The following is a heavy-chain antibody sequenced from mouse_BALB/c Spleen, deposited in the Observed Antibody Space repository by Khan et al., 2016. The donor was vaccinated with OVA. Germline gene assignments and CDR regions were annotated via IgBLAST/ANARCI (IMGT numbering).Heavy chain of an antibody. D-gene: IGHD2-14*01. CDR3: TRDRTDN. CDR2: INPTSGYT. J-gene: IGHJ2*01. CDR1: GYTFTTYW. Sequence: QIQLVQSGAERAKPGASVKMSCKASGYTFTTYWMHWVKQRPGQGLEWIGYINPTSGYTNYNEKFKDRATLSADKSSSTAYMQLSSLTSEDSAVYYCTRDRTDNWGQGTTLTVSS. V-gene: IGHV1-7*01.